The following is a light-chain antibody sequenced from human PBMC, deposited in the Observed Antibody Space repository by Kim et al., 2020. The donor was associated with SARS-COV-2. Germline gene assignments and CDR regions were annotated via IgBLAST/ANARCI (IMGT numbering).Light chain of an antibody. V-gene: IGKV1-5*01. CDR2: DAS. CDR1: QSIGDW. J-gene: IGKJ1*01. CDR3: QQYKNYCK. Sequence: GDRVTITCRASQSIGDWLAWYQQKPGEAPKLLIYDASTLESGVPSRFSGSGSETEFTLTISSLQPDDFATYYCQQYKNYCKFGPGTKVDIK.